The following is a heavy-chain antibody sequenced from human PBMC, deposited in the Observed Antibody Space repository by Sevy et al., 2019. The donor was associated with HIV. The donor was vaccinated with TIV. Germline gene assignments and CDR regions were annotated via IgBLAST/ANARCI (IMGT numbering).Heavy chain of an antibody. Sequence: SETLSLTCTVSGGSISSYYWSWIRQPPGKGLEWIGYIYYSESANYNPSLKSQVTISVDTSKNQFSLKLSSVTAADTAVYYCARQGRYRIKEYYYYYMDVWGKGTTVTVSS. CDR2: IYYSESA. D-gene: IGHD5-18*01. CDR3: ARQGRYRIKEYYYYYMDV. J-gene: IGHJ6*03. V-gene: IGHV4-59*08. CDR1: GGSISSYY.